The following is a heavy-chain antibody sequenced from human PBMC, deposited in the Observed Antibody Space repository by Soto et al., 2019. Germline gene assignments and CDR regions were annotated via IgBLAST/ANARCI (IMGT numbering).Heavy chain of an antibody. D-gene: IGHD5-12*01. CDR2: IYYTGNT. CDR3: ARYDAESGSNKLDP. V-gene: IGHV4-61*01. Sequence: QVQLQESGPGVVKPSDTLSVTCTVSGGSVSSRSHFWSWIRQPPGGGLQWIGYIYYTGNTNYSPSLKNRATLSVDTSRNQFSLRLTSVTAADTAIYYCARYDAESGSNKLDPWGQGPLVTVSS. CDR1: GGSVSSRSHF. J-gene: IGHJ5*02.